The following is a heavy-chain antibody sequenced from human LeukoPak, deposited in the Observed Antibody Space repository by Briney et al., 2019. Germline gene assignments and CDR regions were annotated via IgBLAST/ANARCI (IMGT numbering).Heavy chain of an antibody. J-gene: IGHJ4*02. CDR3: ARATTVTTEFGY. V-gene: IGHV4-38-2*02. CDR1: GYSISSGYY. D-gene: IGHD4-11*01. Sequence: SETLSLTCTVSGYSISSGYYWGWIRQPLGKGLEWIGSIYHSGSTYYNPSLKSRVTISVDTSKNQFSLKLSSVTAADTAVYYCARATTVTTEFGYWGQGTLVTVSS. CDR2: IYHSGST.